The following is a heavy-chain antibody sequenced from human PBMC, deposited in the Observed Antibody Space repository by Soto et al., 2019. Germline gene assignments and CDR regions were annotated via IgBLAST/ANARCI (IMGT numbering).Heavy chain of an antibody. J-gene: IGHJ4*02. V-gene: IGHV4-30-2*01. Sequence: PSETLSLTCAVSGGSISSGGYSWSWIRQPPGKGPEWIGYIYHSGSTYYNPSLKSRVTISVDRSKNQFSLKLSSVTAADTGVYYCARTFPRGVIGELDSWGQGILVTVSS. CDR3: ARTFPRGVIGELDS. CDR1: GGSISSGGYS. CDR2: IYHSGST. D-gene: IGHD3-10*01.